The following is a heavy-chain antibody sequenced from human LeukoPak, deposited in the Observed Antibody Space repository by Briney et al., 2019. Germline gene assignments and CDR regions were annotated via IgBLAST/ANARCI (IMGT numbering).Heavy chain of an antibody. V-gene: IGHV4-4*09. CDR2: IYHSGNT. D-gene: IGHD6-19*01. CDR1: GASMSSNY. CDR3: ASTRRAAVAGRFDS. Sequence: PSETLSLTCNVSGASMSSNYWSWIRQPPGKGLEWIGYIYHSGNTNYSPSLESRVTMSVDESKNQFSLRVHFVSAADTAVYYCASTRRAAVAGRFDSWGQGTLVTVSS. J-gene: IGHJ4*02.